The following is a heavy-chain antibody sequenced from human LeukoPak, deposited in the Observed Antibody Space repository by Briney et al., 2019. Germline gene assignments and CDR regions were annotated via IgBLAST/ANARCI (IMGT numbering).Heavy chain of an antibody. D-gene: IGHD1-26*01. CDR3: ARDIGGSYTAIDY. CDR1: GFTFSSYS. CDR2: ISSSSAHI. J-gene: IGHJ4*02. Sequence: GGSLRLSCAASGFTFSSYSMNWVRQAPGKGLEWVSFISSSSAHINYADSEKRRFTISRDNPRTSLYLQMTSLRAEDTAVYYCARDIGGSYTAIDYWGQGTLVTVSS. V-gene: IGHV3-21*01.